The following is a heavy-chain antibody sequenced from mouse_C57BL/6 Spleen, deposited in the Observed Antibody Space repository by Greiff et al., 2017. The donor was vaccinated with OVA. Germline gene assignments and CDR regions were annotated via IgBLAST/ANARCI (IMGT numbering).Heavy chain of an antibody. D-gene: IGHD2-4*01. V-gene: IGHV1-62-2*01. CDR1: GYTFTEYT. Sequence: QVHVKQSGAELVKPGASVKLSCKASGYTFTEYTIHWVKQRSGQGLEWIGWFYPGSGSIKYNEKFKDKATLTADKSSSTAYMELSRLTSEDSAVYFCARHEDRGYDYLTQYFDVWGTGTTVTVSS. CDR2: FYPGSGSI. J-gene: IGHJ1*03. CDR3: ARHEDRGYDYLTQYFDV.